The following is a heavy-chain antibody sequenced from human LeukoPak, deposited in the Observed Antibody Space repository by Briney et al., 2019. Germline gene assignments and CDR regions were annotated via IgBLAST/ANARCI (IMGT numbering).Heavy chain of an antibody. D-gene: IGHD6-13*01. CDR3: ARGYGTSWYGPSLDY. Sequence: GASVKVSCKASGYTFTSYAMHWVRQAPGQSLEWMGWINAANGNTKYSQYFQGRVTITWDTSASTAYMELSSLRSDDMAVYYCARGYGTSWYGPSLDYWGQGTLVTVSS. J-gene: IGHJ4*02. V-gene: IGHV1-3*03. CDR2: INAANGNT. CDR1: GYTFTSYA.